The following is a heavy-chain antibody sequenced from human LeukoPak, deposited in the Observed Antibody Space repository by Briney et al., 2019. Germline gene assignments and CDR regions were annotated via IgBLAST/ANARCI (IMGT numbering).Heavy chain of an antibody. D-gene: IGHD4-17*01. V-gene: IGHV3-23*01. CDR2: ISGSGGST. Sequence: GGSLRLSCAASGFTFSSYALSWVRQAPGKGLEWVSSISGSGGSTYYADSVKGRFTISRDNFKNTLYLQMNSLRAEDTAVYYCAKDTAVTTSYFFDYWGQGTLVTVSS. CDR1: GFTFSSYA. J-gene: IGHJ4*02. CDR3: AKDTAVTTSYFFDY.